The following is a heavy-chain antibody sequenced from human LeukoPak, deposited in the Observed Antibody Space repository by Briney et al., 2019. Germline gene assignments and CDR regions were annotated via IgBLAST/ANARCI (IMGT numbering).Heavy chain of an antibody. CDR1: GYSISSGYY. CDR3: ARVFDYGYYFDY. J-gene: IGHJ4*02. D-gene: IGHD4-17*01. V-gene: IGHV4-38-2*02. CDR2: IYHSGST. Sequence: SETLSLTCTVSGYSISSGYYWGWIRQPPGKGLEWIGSIYHSGSTYYNPSLKSRVTISVDTSKNQFSLKLSSVTAADTAVYYCARVFDYGYYFDYWGQGTLVTVSS.